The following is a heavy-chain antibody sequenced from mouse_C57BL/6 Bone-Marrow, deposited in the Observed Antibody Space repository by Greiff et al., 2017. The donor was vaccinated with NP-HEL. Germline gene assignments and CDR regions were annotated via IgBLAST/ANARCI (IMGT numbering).Heavy chain of an antibody. CDR3: VRGYYGSSHWYFDV. J-gene: IGHJ1*03. Sequence: EVNVVESGGGLVQPKGSLKLSCAASGFSFNTYAMNWVRQAPGKGLEWVARIRSKSNNYATYYADSVKDRFTISRDDSESMLYLQMNNLKTEDTAMYYCVRGYYGSSHWYFDVWGTGTTVTVSS. V-gene: IGHV10-1*01. CDR1: GFSFNTYA. D-gene: IGHD1-1*01. CDR2: IRSKSNNYAT.